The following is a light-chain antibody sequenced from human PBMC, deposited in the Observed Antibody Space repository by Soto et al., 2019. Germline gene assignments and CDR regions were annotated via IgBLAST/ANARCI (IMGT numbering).Light chain of an antibody. V-gene: IGLV2-14*01. CDR3: SSYTSSSTLRV. Sequence: QSVLNQAASGSGSPGQAITISCTGTSSEVGGYNYGSWYQQHPGKAPKLMIYDVSNRPSGVSNRFSGSKSGNTASLTISGLQAEDEADYYCSSYTSSSTLRVFGTGTKVTVL. J-gene: IGLJ1*01. CDR2: DVS. CDR1: SSEVGGYNY.